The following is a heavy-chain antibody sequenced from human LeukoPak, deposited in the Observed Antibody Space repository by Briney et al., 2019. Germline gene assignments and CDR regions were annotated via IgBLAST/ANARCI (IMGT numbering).Heavy chain of an antibody. J-gene: IGHJ4*02. Sequence: HPGRSLRLSCAGSGFIFNNYAMHWVRQPPGKGLEWVSGISWNSGSIDYADSVKGRFTISRDNAKNSLYLQINSLRVEDTAFYYCAKDNRRHYTSGPNPDSLHWGQGALVTVSS. CDR3: AKDNRRHYTSGPNPDSLH. CDR2: ISWNSGSI. CDR1: GFIFNNYA. D-gene: IGHD6-19*01. V-gene: IGHV3-9*01.